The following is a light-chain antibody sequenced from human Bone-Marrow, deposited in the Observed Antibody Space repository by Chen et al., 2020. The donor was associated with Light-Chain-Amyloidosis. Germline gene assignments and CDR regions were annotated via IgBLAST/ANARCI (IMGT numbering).Light chain of an antibody. CDR2: NNS. CDR1: SSTRGNNY. CDR3: AAWDDSLSIWV. Sequence: QSVLTQPPSASGTPGQRVIISCSGTSSTRGNNYVYWYQQLPGTAPKLLIYNNSQRPSGVPDRISGSQSGTSASLAIGGHRSEDESDHYCAAWDDSLSIWVFGGGTKVTVL. J-gene: IGLJ3*02. V-gene: IGLV1-47*01.